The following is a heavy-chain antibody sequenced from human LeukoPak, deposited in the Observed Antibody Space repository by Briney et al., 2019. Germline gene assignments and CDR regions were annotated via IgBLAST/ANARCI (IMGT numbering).Heavy chain of an antibody. CDR2: IIPILGIA. J-gene: IGHJ4*02. Sequence: SVKVSCKASGGTFSSYAISWVRQAPGQGLEWMGRIIPILGIANYAQKFQGRVTLTADKSTSTAYMELSSLRSEDTAVYYCARDRNPGYYFDYWGQGTLVTVSS. CDR3: ARDRNPGYYFDY. V-gene: IGHV1-69*04. CDR1: GGTFSSYA.